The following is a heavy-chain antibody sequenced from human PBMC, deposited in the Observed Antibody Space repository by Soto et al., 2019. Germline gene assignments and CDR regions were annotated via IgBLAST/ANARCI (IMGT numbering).Heavy chain of an antibody. Sequence: QITLKESGPTLVKPTQTLTLTCTFSGFSLRTRGVAVGWFREPPGKALEWLALIYWDEDKWYSPSLKSRLTIADDTSKNQVVLTMTNVDPVDTATYYCAHRLRGYAYYFDYWGQGILVTVSS. CDR2: IYWDEDK. CDR1: GFSLRTRGVA. J-gene: IGHJ4*02. D-gene: IGHD5-12*01. V-gene: IGHV2-5*02. CDR3: AHRLRGYAYYFDY.